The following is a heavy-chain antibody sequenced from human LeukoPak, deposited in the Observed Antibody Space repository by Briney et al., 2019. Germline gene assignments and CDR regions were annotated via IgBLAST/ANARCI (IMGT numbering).Heavy chain of an antibody. D-gene: IGHD6-13*01. V-gene: IGHV3-30-3*01. CDR2: ISHDGSNK. CDR3: AREVIAAAGKDTNTPDY. CDR1: GFTFSSYA. Sequence: GGSLRLSCAASGFTFSSYAMHWVRQAPGKGLEWVAVISHDGSNKYYADSVKGRFTISRDNSKNTLYLQMNSLRAEDTAVYYCAREVIAAAGKDTNTPDYWGQGTLVTVSS. J-gene: IGHJ4*02.